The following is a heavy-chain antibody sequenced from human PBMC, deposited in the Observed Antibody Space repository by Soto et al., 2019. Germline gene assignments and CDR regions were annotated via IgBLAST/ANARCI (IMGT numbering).Heavy chain of an antibody. V-gene: IGHV3-30-3*01. J-gene: IGHJ6*02. D-gene: IGHD6-25*01. Sequence: GGSLRLSCAAPGFTFSSYAMHWVRQAPGKGLEWVAVISYDGSNKYYADSVKGRFTISRDNSKNTLYLQMNSLRAEDTAVYYCARELGQRSAPIWYYYYGMDVWGQGTTVTVSS. CDR2: ISYDGSNK. CDR3: ARELGQRSAPIWYYYYGMDV. CDR1: GFTFSSYA.